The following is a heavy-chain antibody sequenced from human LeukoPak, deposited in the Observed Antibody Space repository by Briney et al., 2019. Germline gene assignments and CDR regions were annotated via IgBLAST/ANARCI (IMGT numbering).Heavy chain of an antibody. Sequence: KPSETLSLTCTVSGGFISSYYWSWIRQPPGKGLEWIGYIYYSGSTNYNPSLKSRVTISVDTSKNQFSLKLSSVTAADTAVYYCASDRFYYDSSGYYSKYYFDYWGQGTLVTVSS. D-gene: IGHD3-22*01. CDR2: IYYSGST. J-gene: IGHJ4*02. V-gene: IGHV4-59*12. CDR1: GGFISSYY. CDR3: ASDRFYYDSSGYYSKYYFDY.